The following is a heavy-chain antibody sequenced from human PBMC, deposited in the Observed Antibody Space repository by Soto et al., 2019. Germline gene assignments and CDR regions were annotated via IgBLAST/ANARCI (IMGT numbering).Heavy chain of an antibody. Sequence: SETLSLTCTVSGGSISSDYWSWFRQPPGKRLEWIGYIYYSGYTNYNPSLKSRVTISVATSKNHFSLELRSVTAADTAVYYCARDSVGSGYDWGQGTLVTVSS. J-gene: IGHJ4*02. CDR3: ARDSVGSGYD. CDR1: GGSISSDY. CDR2: IYYSGYT. D-gene: IGHD5-12*01. V-gene: IGHV4-59*01.